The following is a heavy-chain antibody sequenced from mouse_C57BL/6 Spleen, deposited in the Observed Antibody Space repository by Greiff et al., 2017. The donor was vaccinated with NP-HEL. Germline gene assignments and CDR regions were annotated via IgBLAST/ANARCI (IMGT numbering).Heavy chain of an antibody. D-gene: IGHD1-1*01. J-gene: IGHJ2*01. CDR1: GYTFTRYW. V-gene: IGHV1-61*01. CDR3: ARLYYGSSLFDD. Sequence: QVQLQQPGAELVRPGSSVKVSCKASGYTFTRYWMDWVKQRPGQGLEWIGNIYPSDSETHYNQKFKDKATLTVDKSSSTAYMQLSSLTSEDSAVYYWARLYYGSSLFDDWGQGTTLTVSS. CDR2: IYPSDSET.